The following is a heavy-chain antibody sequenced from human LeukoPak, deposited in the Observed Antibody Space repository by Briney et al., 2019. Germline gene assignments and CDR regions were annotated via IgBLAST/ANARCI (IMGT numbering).Heavy chain of an antibody. Sequence: ASVKVSCKASGYTFTSYSISWVRQAPGQGLEWMGWISAYNGNTNYAQKLQGRVTMTTDTSTSTAYMELRSLRSDDTAVYYCATRLGSGWYFDYWGQGTLVTVSS. D-gene: IGHD6-19*01. V-gene: IGHV1-18*01. CDR3: ATRLGSGWYFDY. CDR1: GYTFTSYS. J-gene: IGHJ4*02. CDR2: ISAYNGNT.